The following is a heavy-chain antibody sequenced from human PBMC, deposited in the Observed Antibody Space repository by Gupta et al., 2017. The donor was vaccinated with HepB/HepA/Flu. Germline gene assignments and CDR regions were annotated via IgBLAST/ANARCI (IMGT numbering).Heavy chain of an antibody. CDR1: GGSITSRDYY. CDR3: TRRRAGTSSRAD. J-gene: IGHJ4*02. CDR2: FYYSGNN. D-gene: IGHD6-6*01. V-gene: IGHV4-39*01. Sequence: QLQLQESGPGLVKASETLSVTCTVSGGSITSRDYYWGWIRQPPGKGLEWIANFYYSGNNFYNPSLKSRVSISADTSKNQVSLNLISVTAADTAIYYCTRRRAGTSSRADWGQGALVTVSS.